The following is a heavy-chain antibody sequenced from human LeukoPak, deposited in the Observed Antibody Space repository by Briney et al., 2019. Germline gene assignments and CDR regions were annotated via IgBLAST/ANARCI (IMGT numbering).Heavy chain of an antibody. Sequence: PSETLSLTCSISGGSFSSYFWSWVRQPAGKGLEWIGRIYPSGNTNYNPSLKSRVTISVDTSKNQFSLKLSSVTAADTAVYYCARAVGGDGSGSLWGPGTLVTVSS. CDR2: IYPSGNT. CDR1: GGSFSSYF. J-gene: IGHJ4*02. D-gene: IGHD3-10*01. CDR3: ARAVGGDGSGSL. V-gene: IGHV4-4*07.